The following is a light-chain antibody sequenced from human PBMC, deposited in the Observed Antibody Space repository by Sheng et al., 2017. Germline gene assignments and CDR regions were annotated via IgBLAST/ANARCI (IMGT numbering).Light chain of an antibody. CDR2: DAN. Sequence: EIVLTQSPATLSLSPGERATLSCRASQTVTNYLAWYQKRPGQAPRLLIYDANNRATDIPARFSGSGSGTDFTLTISGLEPEDSAVYYCQQRDRWPLTFGGGTKVELK. CDR1: QTVTNY. V-gene: IGKV3-11*01. J-gene: IGKJ4*01. CDR3: QQRDRWPLT.